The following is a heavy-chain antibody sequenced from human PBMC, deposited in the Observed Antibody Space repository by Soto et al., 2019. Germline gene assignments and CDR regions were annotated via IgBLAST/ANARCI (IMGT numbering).Heavy chain of an antibody. V-gene: IGHV3-21*01. Sequence: EVQLVESGGGLVKPGGSLRLSCAASGFTFSSYSMNWVRQAPGKGLEWVSSISSSSSYIYYADSVKGRFTISRDNAKNSLDLQMNSLRAEDTAVYYCARDHPGGSGRDYCYYGMDVWGQGTTVTVSS. J-gene: IGHJ6*02. CDR1: GFTFSSYS. CDR3: ARDHPGGSGRDYCYYGMDV. D-gene: IGHD6-19*01. CDR2: ISSSSSYI.